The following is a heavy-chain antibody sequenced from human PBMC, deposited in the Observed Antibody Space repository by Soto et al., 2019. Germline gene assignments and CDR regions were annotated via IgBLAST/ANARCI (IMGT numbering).Heavy chain of an antibody. Sequence: EVQVMESGGDLVQPGGSLRLSCEAAGFTVSRNYMSWVRQAPGKGLECVSVVYTNGNTYFADSVKGRFTVSRDNSRNTLYLQMHSLRVEDTAVYFCAMSAAVIVGYAFETWGPGTMVTVSS. D-gene: IGHD3-22*01. CDR3: AMSAAVIVGYAFET. CDR1: GFTVSRNY. J-gene: IGHJ3*02. CDR2: VYTNGNT. V-gene: IGHV3-66*01.